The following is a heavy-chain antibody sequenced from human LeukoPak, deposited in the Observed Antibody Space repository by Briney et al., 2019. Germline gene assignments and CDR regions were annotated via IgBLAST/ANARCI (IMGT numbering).Heavy chain of an antibody. CDR1: GFTFSNYG. V-gene: IGHV3-30*18. CDR3: AKVRVGTAHFDV. D-gene: IGHD2-15*01. CDR2: ISHDGSNN. J-gene: IGHJ6*02. Sequence: GGSLRLSCSASGFTFSNYGMHWVRQAPGKGLEWVVVISHDGSNNNYADSVKGRFTISRDNSKNTLYLQINSLRPEDTAVYYCAKVRVGTAHFDVWGQGTTVTVSS.